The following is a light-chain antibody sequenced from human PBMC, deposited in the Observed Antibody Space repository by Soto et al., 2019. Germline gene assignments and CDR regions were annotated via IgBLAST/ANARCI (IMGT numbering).Light chain of an antibody. CDR1: QTISRF. CDR2: DAS. V-gene: IGKV1-39*01. CDR3: QQSFSTPPT. Sequence: DIPMTQSPSSLSASVGDRVTITCRASQTISRFLNWYHRKPGKAPKLLIHDASSLQSGVPSRFSGSGSGTEFTLTISSLQPEDFGTYYCQQSFSTPPTFGQGTKLEIK. J-gene: IGKJ2*01.